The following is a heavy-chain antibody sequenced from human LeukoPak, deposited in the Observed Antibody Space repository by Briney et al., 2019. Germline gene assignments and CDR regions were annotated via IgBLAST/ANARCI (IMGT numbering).Heavy chain of an antibody. Sequence: KASETLSLTCTVSGGSISSGLYYWSWIRLPAGKGLEWIGRIYTSGSTNYNPSLKSRVTISVDTSKNQFSLKLSSVTAADTAVYYCAREIGGYYYYYYMDVWGKGTTVTISS. CDR3: AREIGGYYYYYYMDV. V-gene: IGHV4-61*02. D-gene: IGHD4-23*01. J-gene: IGHJ6*03. CDR2: IYTSGST. CDR1: GGSISSGLYY.